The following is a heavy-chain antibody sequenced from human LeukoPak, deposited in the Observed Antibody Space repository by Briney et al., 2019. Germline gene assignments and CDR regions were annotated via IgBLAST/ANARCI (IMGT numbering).Heavy chain of an antibody. J-gene: IGHJ3*02. Sequence: GGSLRLSCAASGFTFDDYGMSWVRQAPGEGLEWVSGINWNGGRTGYADSVKGRFTISRDNAKNSLYLQMNSLRAEDTALYHCARAVSSSGLGAFDIWGQGTTVTVSS. V-gene: IGHV3-20*01. CDR3: ARAVSSSGLGAFDI. D-gene: IGHD6-6*01. CDR1: GFTFDDYG. CDR2: INWNGGRT.